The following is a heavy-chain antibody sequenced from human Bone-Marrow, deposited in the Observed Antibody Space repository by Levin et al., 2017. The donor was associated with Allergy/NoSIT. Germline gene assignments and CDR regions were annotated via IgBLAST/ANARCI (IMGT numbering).Heavy chain of an antibody. CDR2: IKSETAGGTT. J-gene: IGHJ4*02. CDR3: TTDMAYYDSSGPDY. D-gene: IGHD3-22*01. CDR1: GFRFNNAW. V-gene: IGHV3-15*07. Sequence: LSLTCAASGFRFNNAWMNWVRQAPGKGLEWVGRIKSETAGGTTVYPAPVKGRFTISSDDSKNIVYLQMNSLKSEDTAVYYCTTDMAYYDSSGPDYWGQGTLVTVTS.